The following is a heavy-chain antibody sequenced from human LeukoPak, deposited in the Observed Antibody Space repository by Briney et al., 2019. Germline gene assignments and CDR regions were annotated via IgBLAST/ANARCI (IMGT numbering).Heavy chain of an antibody. CDR3: ARQKDYGDYLRAFDI. D-gene: IGHD4-17*01. Sequence: PLETLSLTCTVSGGSISSYYWSWIRQPPGKGLEWIGYIYYSGSTNYNPSLKSRVTISVDTSKNQFSLKLSSVTAADTAVYYCARQKDYGDYLRAFDIWGQGTMVTVSS. J-gene: IGHJ3*02. CDR1: GGSISSYY. V-gene: IGHV4-59*08. CDR2: IYYSGST.